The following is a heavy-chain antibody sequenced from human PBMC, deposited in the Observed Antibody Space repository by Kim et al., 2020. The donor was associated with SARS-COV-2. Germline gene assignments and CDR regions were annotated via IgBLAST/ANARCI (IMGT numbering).Heavy chain of an antibody. CDR2: ISYDGSNK. CDR3: ARLPDKDSSGYYYNRPYYDAFDI. D-gene: IGHD3-22*01. Sequence: GGSLRLSCAASGFTFSSYAMHWVRQAPGKGLEWVAVISYDGSNKYYADSVKGRFTISRDNSKNTLYLQMNSLRAEDTAVYYCARLPDKDSSGYYYNRPYYDAFDIWGQGTMVTVSS. J-gene: IGHJ3*02. CDR1: GFTFSSYA. V-gene: IGHV3-30*04.